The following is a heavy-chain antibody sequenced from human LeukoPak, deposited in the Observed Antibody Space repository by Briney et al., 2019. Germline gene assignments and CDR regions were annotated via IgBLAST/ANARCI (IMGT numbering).Heavy chain of an antibody. CDR3: ARQGRAYYYGSGTRGSFDY. CDR1: GFTFSSYW. D-gene: IGHD3-10*01. CDR2: IKTDGSKI. V-gene: IGHV3-7*01. Sequence: GGSLRLSCVASGFTFSSYWMTWVRQAPGKGLEWVANIKTDGSKIYYVDSVKGRFTISRDNAKNSLYLQMNSLRAEDTAVYYCARQGRAYYYGSGTRGSFDYWGQGTLVTVSS. J-gene: IGHJ4*02.